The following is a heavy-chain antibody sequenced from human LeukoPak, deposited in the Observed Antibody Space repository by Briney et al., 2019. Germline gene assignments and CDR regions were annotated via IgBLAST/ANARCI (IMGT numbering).Heavy chain of an antibody. CDR3: ARALLLWFGEPDY. CDR1: GGSISSSGYY. D-gene: IGHD3-10*01. CDR2: IYYSGST. J-gene: IGHJ4*02. Sequence: SETLSLTCTVSGGSISSSGYYWGWIRQPPWKGLECIASIYYSGSTYYNPSLKSRVTISVDTSKNQFSLKLSSVTAADTAVSYCARALLLWFGEPDYWGQGTLVTVSS. V-gene: IGHV4-39*01.